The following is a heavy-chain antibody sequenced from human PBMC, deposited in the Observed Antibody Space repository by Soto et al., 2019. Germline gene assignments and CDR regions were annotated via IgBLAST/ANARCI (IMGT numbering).Heavy chain of an antibody. J-gene: IGHJ6*02. D-gene: IGHD3-22*01. V-gene: IGHV2-70*01. CDR3: ARATYYHDSSGLRADYGMDV. Sequence: SGPTLVNPTQTLTLTCTFSGFSLSTSGLCVTWIRQPPGKALEWLALIDWDDDKYYSTSLKTRLTISKDTSKNQVVLTMTNMDPVDTATYYCARATYYHDSSGLRADYGMDVWGQGTPVTVSS. CDR2: IDWDDDK. CDR1: GFSLSTSGLC.